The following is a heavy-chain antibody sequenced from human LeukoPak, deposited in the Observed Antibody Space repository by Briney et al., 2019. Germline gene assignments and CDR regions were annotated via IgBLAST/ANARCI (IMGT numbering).Heavy chain of an antibody. Sequence: GGSMRLSCAAYRFTFDDYGMGWVRQVPGKGLERVSGINRNGGNTGYTDSGKGRFTISRDNSKNTLYLKMINLRAEDTAVYYCAKDGVDYSFEYWGQGTLVTVST. CDR2: INRNGGNT. V-gene: IGHV3-20*04. CDR1: RFTFDDYG. CDR3: AKDGVDYSFEY. J-gene: IGHJ4*02. D-gene: IGHD4-11*01.